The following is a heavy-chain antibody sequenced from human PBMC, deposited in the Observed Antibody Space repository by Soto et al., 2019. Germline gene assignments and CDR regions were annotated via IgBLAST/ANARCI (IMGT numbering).Heavy chain of an antibody. Sequence: GGSLRLSCAASGFTFRNYNMNWVRQAPGRGLEWVSGISIGGTTIDYADSVKGRFTISRDNSQNTLYLQMNSLRAEDTAVYYCAKDLSVEMATPTGDYYYGMDVWGQGTTVTVSS. D-gene: IGHD5-12*01. V-gene: IGHV3-48*01. CDR3: AKDLSVEMATPTGDYYYGMDV. CDR1: GFTFRNYN. CDR2: ISIGGTTI. J-gene: IGHJ6*02.